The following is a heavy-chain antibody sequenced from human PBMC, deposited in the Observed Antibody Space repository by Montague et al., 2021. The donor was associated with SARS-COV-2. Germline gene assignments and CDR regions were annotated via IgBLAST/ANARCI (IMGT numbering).Heavy chain of an antibody. CDR3: ARWTSRLRGVDE. V-gene: IGHV4-34*01. D-gene: IGHD3-10*01. J-gene: IGHJ4*02. Sequence: SETLSLTCAVYGGSFSGYYWTWIRQAPGKGLEWIGEITHWGSTTYNPSLESRATISVDTSKKQFSLKLRSVTAAETAVYDCARWTSRLRGVDEWGQGTLVTVSS. CDR2: ITHWGST. CDR1: GGSFSGYY.